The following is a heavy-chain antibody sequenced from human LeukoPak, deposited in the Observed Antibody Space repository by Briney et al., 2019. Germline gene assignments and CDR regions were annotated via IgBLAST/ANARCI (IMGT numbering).Heavy chain of an antibody. D-gene: IGHD2-2*01. J-gene: IGHJ4*02. V-gene: IGHV7-4-1*02. Sequence: GASVKVSCKASGYTFTSYAMHWVRQAPGQRLEWMGWINTNTGNPTYAQGFTGRFVFSLVTSVNTAYLQISSLKTEDTAVYYCAKVQGYCSETSCYPDYWGQGTLVTVSS. CDR3: AKVQGYCSETSCYPDY. CDR2: INTNTGNP. CDR1: GYTFTSYA.